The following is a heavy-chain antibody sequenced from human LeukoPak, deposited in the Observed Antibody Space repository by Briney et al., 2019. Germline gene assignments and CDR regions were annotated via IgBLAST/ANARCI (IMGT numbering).Heavy chain of an antibody. V-gene: IGHV3-48*03. CDR2: ISSSGSTI. Sequence: HPGGSLRLSCAASGFTFSSYEMNWVRQAPGKGLEWVSYISSSGSTIYNADSVKGRFIISRDNAKNSLYLQMNSLRAEDTAVYYCAREGGSIDWFDPWGQGTLVTVSS. CDR1: GFTFSSYE. D-gene: IGHD3-16*01. CDR3: AREGGSIDWFDP. J-gene: IGHJ5*02.